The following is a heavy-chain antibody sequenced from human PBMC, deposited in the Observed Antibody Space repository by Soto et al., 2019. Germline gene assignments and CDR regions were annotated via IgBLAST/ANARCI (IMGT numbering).Heavy chain of an antibody. CDR2: IIPIFGTA. CDR3: ARSGQLVRPEPYYYYGMDV. V-gene: IGHV1-69*06. CDR1: GGTFSSYA. D-gene: IGHD6-13*01. J-gene: IGHJ6*02. Sequence: QVQLVQSGAEVKKPGSSVKVSCKASGGTFSSYAISWVRQAPGQGLEWMGGIIPIFGTANYAQKFQGRVTITADKSTSTAYMELSSLRSEDTAVCYCARSGQLVRPEPYYYYGMDVWGQGTTVTVSS.